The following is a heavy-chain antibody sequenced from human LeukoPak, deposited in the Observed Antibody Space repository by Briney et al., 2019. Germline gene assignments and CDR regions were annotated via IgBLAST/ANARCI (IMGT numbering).Heavy chain of an antibody. Sequence: ASVKVSCRASGYTFTGYYMHWVRQAPAQGLEWMGWINHNSGGTNYAQKFQGRVTMTRDTSISTAYMELTRLTSDDTAIYYCAKLEGLGGATRFDWGQGTPVTVSS. J-gene: IGHJ4*02. CDR2: INHNSGGT. V-gene: IGHV1-2*02. CDR3: AKLEGLGGATRFD. CDR1: GYTFTGYY. D-gene: IGHD5-12*01.